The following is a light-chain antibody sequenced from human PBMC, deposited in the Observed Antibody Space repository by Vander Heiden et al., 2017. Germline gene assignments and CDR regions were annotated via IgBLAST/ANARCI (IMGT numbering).Light chain of an antibody. J-gene: IGLJ3*02. Sequence: SSVLTQPPSVSVAPGQTAKLTCGGNNIGGKSVHWYQQKPGQAPVLVVYEVGNRPSGIPERFSGSNSGNTATLTISRVEAGDEADYHCQVWDSTADHPVFGGGTKLTVL. CDR2: EVG. CDR3: QVWDSTADHPV. V-gene: IGLV3-21*02. CDR1: NIGGKS.